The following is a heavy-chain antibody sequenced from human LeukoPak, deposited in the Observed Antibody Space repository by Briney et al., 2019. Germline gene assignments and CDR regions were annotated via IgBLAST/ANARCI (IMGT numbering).Heavy chain of an antibody. CDR1: GFSFSSYW. CDR2: IKQDGSEK. V-gene: IGHV3-7*01. J-gene: IGHJ4*02. CDR3: ARDLNYYDSSGYYNY. D-gene: IGHD3-22*01. Sequence: PGGSLRLSCAASGFSFSSYWMSWGRQAPGKGLEWVANIKQDGSEKYYVDSVKGRFNISRDNAKNSLYLQINSLRAEDTAVYYCARDLNYYDSSGYYNYWGQGSLVTVYS.